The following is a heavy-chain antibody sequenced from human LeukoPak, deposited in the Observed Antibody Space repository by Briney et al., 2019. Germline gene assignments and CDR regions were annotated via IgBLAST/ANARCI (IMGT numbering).Heavy chain of an antibody. V-gene: IGHV1-2*02. D-gene: IGHD6-13*01. CDR1: GHTSTSYG. CDR3: ARVPSSRAFDI. Sequence: ASVKVSCKASGHTSTSYGISWVRQAPGQGLEWMGWINPNSGGTSYAQKFQGRVTMTRDTSISTAYMELSRLRSDDTAVYYCARVPSSRAFDIWGQGTMVTVSS. J-gene: IGHJ3*02. CDR2: INPNSGGT.